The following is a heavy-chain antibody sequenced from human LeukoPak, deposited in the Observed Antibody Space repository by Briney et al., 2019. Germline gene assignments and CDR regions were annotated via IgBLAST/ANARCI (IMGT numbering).Heavy chain of an antibody. CDR1: GLTFSSYG. Sequence: GGSLRLSCAASGLTFSSYGMHCVRQAPGKWLGWVAFIRFDGSNAYYADSVKGRFPISRDNSKNTLYLQMYTLRAEATAVYYCAKGGVNSSCYQRLDYFDYWGQGTLVTVSS. J-gene: IGHJ4*02. V-gene: IGHV3-30*02. D-gene: IGHD3-22*01. CDR2: IRFDGSNA. CDR3: AKGGVNSSCYQRLDYFDY.